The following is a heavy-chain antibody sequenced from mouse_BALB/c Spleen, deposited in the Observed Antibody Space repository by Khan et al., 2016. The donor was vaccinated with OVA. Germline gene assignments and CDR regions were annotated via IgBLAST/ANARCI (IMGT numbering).Heavy chain of an antibody. J-gene: IGHJ3*01. CDR1: GYSITSDYA. V-gene: IGHV3-2*02. Sequence: EVLLVESGPGLVKPSQSLSLTCTVTGYSITSDYAWNWIRQFPGNKLEWMGYISYSGRTSYNPSLKSRISVTRDTSKNQFFLKLNSVTTEDTATYYCAIGRTYWRQGTLVTVSA. CDR3: AIGRTY. CDR2: ISYSGRT.